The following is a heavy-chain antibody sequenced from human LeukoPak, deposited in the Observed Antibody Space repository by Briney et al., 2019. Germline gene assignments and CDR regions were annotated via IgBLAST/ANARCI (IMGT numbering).Heavy chain of an antibody. D-gene: IGHD6-13*01. CDR2: IYYSGRT. CDR3: PRGGYLRSWGIAEPNTNDAFNI. J-gene: IGHJ3*02. V-gene: IGHV4-59*01. Sequence: SETLSLTCTVSGGSMNYYYWNWIRQPPGKGLEWIGYIYYSGRTNFSPSLKSRVTMSADTSKNLFSPKLRSVTAAHTAIYYCPRGGYLRSWGIAEPNTNDAFNIWGQGTIVTVS. CDR1: GGSMNYYY.